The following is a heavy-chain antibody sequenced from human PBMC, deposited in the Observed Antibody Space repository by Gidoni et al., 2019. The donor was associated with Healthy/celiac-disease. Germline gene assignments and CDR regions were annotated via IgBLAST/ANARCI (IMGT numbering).Heavy chain of an antibody. V-gene: IGHV1-69*01. CDR2: IIPIFGTA. D-gene: IGHD4-4*01. CDR3: ARAGSNYESLFDY. J-gene: IGHJ4*02. CDR1: GRTFSSYA. Sequence: QVQRVQSGAELKKPGSSAKVSCTASGRTFSSYATSWVRQAPGQGLEWTGGIIPIFGTANYAQKFQGRVTSTADESTSTAYMELSSLRSEDTAVYYCARAGSNYESLFDYWGQGTLVTVSS.